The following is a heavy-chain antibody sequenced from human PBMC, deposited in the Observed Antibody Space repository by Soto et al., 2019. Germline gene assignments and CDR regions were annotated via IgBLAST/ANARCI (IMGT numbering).Heavy chain of an antibody. CDR3: AIYSSSSVPGFWWY. CDR2: ISGSGGST. J-gene: IGHJ4*02. V-gene: IGHV3-23*01. Sequence: EVQLLESGGGLVQPGGSLRLSCAVSGFTFSSNAMSWVRHAPGKGLEWVSAISGSGGSTYYAYSVKGRFTISRDNSKNALYLQMNSLRAEDTAVYYCAIYSSSSVPGFWWYWGQGTLVTVSS. CDR1: GFTFSSNA. D-gene: IGHD6-6*01.